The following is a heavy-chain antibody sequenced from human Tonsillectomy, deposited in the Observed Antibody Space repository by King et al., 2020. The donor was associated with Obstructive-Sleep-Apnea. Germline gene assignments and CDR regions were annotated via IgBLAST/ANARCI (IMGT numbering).Heavy chain of an antibody. D-gene: IGHD6-13*01. CDR2: IYYSGST. CDR3: ARVEGIAAAGGMDV. J-gene: IGHJ6*02. Sequence: QLQESGPGLVKPSETLSLTCTVSGGSISSSSYYWGWIRQPPGKGLEWIGSIYYSGSTYYNPSLTSRVTISVDTSKNQFSLKLSSVTAADTAVYYCARVEGIAAAGGMDVWGQGTTVTVSS. V-gene: IGHV4-39*07. CDR1: GGSISSSSYY.